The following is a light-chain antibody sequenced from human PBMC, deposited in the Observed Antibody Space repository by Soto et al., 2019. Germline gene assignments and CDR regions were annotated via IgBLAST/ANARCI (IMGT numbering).Light chain of an antibody. CDR1: QSISGS. CDR3: QQYNGFWT. J-gene: IGKJ1*01. CDR2: EAS. Sequence: DIQMTQSPSTLSASVGDRVTITCRASQSISGSLAWYQQKLGKAPQLLIYEASNLKSGVPSRFSGSGSGTEYTLTISSLQPDDSASYYCQQYNGFWTFGQGTRVEIK. V-gene: IGKV1-5*03.